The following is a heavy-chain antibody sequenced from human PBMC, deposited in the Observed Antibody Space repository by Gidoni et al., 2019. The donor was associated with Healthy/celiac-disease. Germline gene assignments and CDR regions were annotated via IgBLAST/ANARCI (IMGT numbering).Heavy chain of an antibody. CDR1: GFTFSSYS. J-gene: IGHJ6*02. CDR3: ARDSRRGYSYGPYYYGMDV. V-gene: IGHV3-21*01. CDR2: ISSSSYI. Sequence: EVQLVESGGGLVKPGGSLRLSCAASGFTFSSYSMNWVRQAPGKGLEWVSSISSSSYIYYADSVKGRFTISRDNAKNSLYLQMNSLRAEDTAVYYCARDSRRGYSYGPYYYGMDVWGQGTTVTVSS. D-gene: IGHD5-18*01.